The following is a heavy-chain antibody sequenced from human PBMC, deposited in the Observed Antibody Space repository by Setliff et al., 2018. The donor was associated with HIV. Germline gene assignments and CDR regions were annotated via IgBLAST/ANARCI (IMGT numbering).Heavy chain of an antibody. J-gene: IGHJ4*01. CDR2: INVGKGDT. CDR3: ARGALLAVFDFDH. V-gene: IGHV1-3*01. Sequence: ASVKVSCKASRYTFTDYYMHWVRQAPGQSLEWMGWINVGKGDTKYSQELQGRITITRDTSANTAYMELSSLRSDDTAVYFCARGALLAVFDFDHWGHGTLVTVSS. D-gene: IGHD3-10*01. CDR1: RYTFTDYY.